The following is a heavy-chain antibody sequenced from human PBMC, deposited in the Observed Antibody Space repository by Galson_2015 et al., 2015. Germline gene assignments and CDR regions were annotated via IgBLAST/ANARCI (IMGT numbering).Heavy chain of an antibody. D-gene: IGHD3-3*01. CDR1: GFTFSSYA. J-gene: IGHJ1*01. Sequence: SLRLSCAASGFTFSSYAMHWVRQAPGKGLEWVAVISYDGSNKYYADSVRGRFTISRDNSKNTLYLQMNSLRAEDTAVYYCARDDSDDFWSGTSQHWGQGTPVTVSS. V-gene: IGHV3-30-3*01. CDR3: ARDDSDDFWSGTSQH. CDR2: ISYDGSNK.